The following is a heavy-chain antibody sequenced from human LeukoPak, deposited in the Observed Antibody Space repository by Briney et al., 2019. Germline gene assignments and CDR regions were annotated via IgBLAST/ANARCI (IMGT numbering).Heavy chain of an antibody. J-gene: IGHJ4*02. Sequence: GGSLRLSCAASGVTFSSYDMHWVRQATGKGLEWVSAIGTAGDTYYPGSVKGRFTISRENAKNYLYLQMNSLRAEDPAVYYCTRERGYRTFHYWGQGTLVTVSS. CDR3: TRERGYRTFHY. CDR2: IGTAGDT. D-gene: IGHD5-18*01. V-gene: IGHV3-13*01. CDR1: GVTFSSYD.